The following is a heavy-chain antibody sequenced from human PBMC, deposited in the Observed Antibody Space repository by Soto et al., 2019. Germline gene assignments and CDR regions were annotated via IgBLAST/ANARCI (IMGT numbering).Heavy chain of an antibody. CDR1: GFSLSTSGVG. J-gene: IGHJ4*02. CDR2: IYWDDDK. V-gene: IGHV2-5*02. CDR3: AHLMITFGGVIVDY. Sequence: QITLKESGPTLVKPTQTLTLTCTFSGFSLSTSGVGVGWIRQPPGKALEWLALIYWDDDKRYSPSLKSRLTITKDTSKNQVVLTMTHMDPVDTATYYCAHLMITFGGVIVDYWGQGTLVTVSS. D-gene: IGHD3-16*02.